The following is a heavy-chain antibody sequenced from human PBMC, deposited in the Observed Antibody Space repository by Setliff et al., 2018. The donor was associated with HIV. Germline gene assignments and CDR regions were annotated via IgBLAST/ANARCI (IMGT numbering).Heavy chain of an antibody. CDR3: ARLGMTTVGIGDVFDI. D-gene: IGHD4-17*01. V-gene: IGHV4-61*02. CDR2: ISTSGST. CDR1: GGSISSGGYY. Sequence: SETPSLTCTVSGGSISSGGYYWSWIRQPAGKGLEWIGRISTSGSTNYNPSLKSRVTISVDTSKNQSSLRVRSVTAADTAVYYCARLGMTTVGIGDVFDIWGQGAMVT. J-gene: IGHJ3*02.